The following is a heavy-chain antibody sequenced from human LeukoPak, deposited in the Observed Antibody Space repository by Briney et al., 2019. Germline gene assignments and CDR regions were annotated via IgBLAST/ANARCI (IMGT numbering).Heavy chain of an antibody. D-gene: IGHD3-16*01. Sequence: ASVKVSCKASGYTFTTYDINWVRQAPGQGLEWMGWINPNSGNTAYAQNLQGRVTMTRDSSRSTVYMELSSLKSEDTAVYYCARGWTWGDSWGQGSPVTVSS. CDR1: GYTFTTYD. V-gene: IGHV1-8*01. J-gene: IGHJ1*01. CDR2: INPNSGNT. CDR3: ARGWTWGDS.